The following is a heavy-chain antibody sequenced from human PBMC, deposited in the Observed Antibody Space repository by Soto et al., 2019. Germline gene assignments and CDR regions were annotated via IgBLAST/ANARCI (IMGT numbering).Heavy chain of an antibody. Sequence: GGSLRLSCAASGFTFSSYWMSWVRPAPGKGLEWVANIKQDGSEKYYVDSVKGRFTISRDNAKNSLYLQMNSLRAEDTAVYYCARGDWTLRNCWFDPWGQGTLVTVSS. CDR3: ARGDWTLRNCWFDP. V-gene: IGHV3-7*01. D-gene: IGHD1-1*01. CDR1: GFTFSSYW. CDR2: IKQDGSEK. J-gene: IGHJ5*02.